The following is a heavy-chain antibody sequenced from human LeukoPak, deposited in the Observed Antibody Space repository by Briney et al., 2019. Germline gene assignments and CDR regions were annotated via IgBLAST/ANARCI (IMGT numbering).Heavy chain of an antibody. V-gene: IGHV4-59*08. J-gene: IGHJ3*02. CDR3: ARLYGYSYGQHDAFDI. CDR1: GGSISSYY. Sequence: SETLSLTCTVSGGSISSYYWSWIRQPPGKGLEWIGYIYYSGSTNNNPSLKSRVTISVDTSKNQFSLKLSSVTAADTAVYYCARLYGYSYGQHDAFDIWGQGTMVTVSS. CDR2: IYYSGST. D-gene: IGHD5-18*01.